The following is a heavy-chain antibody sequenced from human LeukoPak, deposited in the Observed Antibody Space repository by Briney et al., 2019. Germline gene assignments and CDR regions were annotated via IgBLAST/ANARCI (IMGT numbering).Heavy chain of an antibody. D-gene: IGHD2-8*01. V-gene: IGHV1-18*01. J-gene: IGHJ4*02. CDR2: ISAYNGNT. Sequence: ASVKVSCKASGYTFTSYGISWVRQAPGQGREWMGWISAYNGNTNYAQKLQGRVTMTTDTSTSTAYMELRSLRSDDTAVYYCAREDCTNGVCYTPFDYWGQGTLVTVSS. CDR3: AREDCTNGVCYTPFDY. CDR1: GYTFTSYG.